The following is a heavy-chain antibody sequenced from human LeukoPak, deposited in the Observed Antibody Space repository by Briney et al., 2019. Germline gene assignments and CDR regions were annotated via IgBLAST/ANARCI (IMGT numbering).Heavy chain of an antibody. J-gene: IGHJ4*02. CDR3: ARDNRFDY. D-gene: IGHD1-14*01. V-gene: IGHV4-38-2*02. CDR2: IYHSGST. Sequence: SETLSLTCTVSGYSISSGYYRGWIRQPPGKGLEWIGSIYHSGSTCYNPSLKSRVTISVDTSKNQFSLKLSSVTAADTAVYYCARDNRFDYWGQGTLVTVSS. CDR1: GYSISSGYY.